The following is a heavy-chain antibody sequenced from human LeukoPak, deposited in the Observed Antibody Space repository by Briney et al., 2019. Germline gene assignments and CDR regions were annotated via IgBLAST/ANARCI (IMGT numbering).Heavy chain of an antibody. CDR2: IREDGGKQ. Sequence: AGGSLRLSCAASGFNFDNFWMSWVRQAPGKSLEWVANIREDGGKQNYVDSVKGRFTISRDNAKNSVYLQLNSLRDEDTAIYYCAKDISGGGDDYWGQGTLVTVSS. CDR3: AKDISGGGDDY. V-gene: IGHV3-7*01. J-gene: IGHJ4*02. CDR1: GFNFDNFW. D-gene: IGHD2-21*02.